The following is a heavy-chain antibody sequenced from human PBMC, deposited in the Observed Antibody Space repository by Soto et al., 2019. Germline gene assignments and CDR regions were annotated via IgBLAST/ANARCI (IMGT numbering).Heavy chain of an antibody. CDR3: AREQATMVRGVIRFSWFDP. D-gene: IGHD3-10*01. J-gene: IGHJ5*02. V-gene: IGHV1-69*13. CDR1: GGTFSSYA. Sequence: SVTVSCKASGGTFSSYAISWVRQAPGQGLEWMGGIIPIFGTANYAQKFQGRVTITADESTSTAYMELSSVTAADTAVYYCAREQATMVRGVIRFSWFDPWGQGTLVTVSS. CDR2: IIPIFGTA.